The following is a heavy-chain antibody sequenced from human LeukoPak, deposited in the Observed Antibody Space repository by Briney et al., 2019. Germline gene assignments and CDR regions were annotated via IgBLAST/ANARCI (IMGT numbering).Heavy chain of an antibody. CDR2: ISAYNGNT. CDR3: AASYCSGGSCYPGKNYFDY. D-gene: IGHD2-15*01. Sequence: GASVKVSCKASGGTFSSYAISWVRQAPGQGLEWMGWISAYNGNTNYAQKFQERVTITRDMSTSTAYMELSSLRSEDTAVYYCAASYCSGGSCYPGKNYFDYWGQGTLVTVSS. CDR1: GGTFSSYA. V-gene: IGHV1-18*01. J-gene: IGHJ4*02.